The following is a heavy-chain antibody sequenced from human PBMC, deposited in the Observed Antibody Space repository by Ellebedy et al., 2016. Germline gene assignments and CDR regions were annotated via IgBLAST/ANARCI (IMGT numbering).Heavy chain of an antibody. J-gene: IGHJ5*02. Sequence: GESLKISCEGSGFTFSNYGIHWVRQAPGKGLEWVAVIWHNGSNKFYADSVKGRFTISRDNSKNMVYVQMNSLRAEDTAVYYCARGVGSGWFDPWGQGTLVTVSS. D-gene: IGHD2-15*01. CDR2: IWHNGSNK. V-gene: IGHV3-33*08. CDR1: GFTFSNYG. CDR3: ARGVGSGWFDP.